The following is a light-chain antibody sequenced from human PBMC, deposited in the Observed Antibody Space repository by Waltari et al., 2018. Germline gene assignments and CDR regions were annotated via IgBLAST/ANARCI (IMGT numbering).Light chain of an antibody. CDR2: GTS. V-gene: IGKV3-20*01. CDR3: QQYDGIVVT. CDR1: QTVSSIS. J-gene: IGKJ4*01. Sequence: EIVLTQSPGTLSLSPGERATLSCRASQTVSSISFTWYQQKPGQAPRLLIYGTSNRAIGIPDRFSGSGSGTDFTLTISRLEPEDFAVYYCQQYDGIVVTFGGGTKVEI.